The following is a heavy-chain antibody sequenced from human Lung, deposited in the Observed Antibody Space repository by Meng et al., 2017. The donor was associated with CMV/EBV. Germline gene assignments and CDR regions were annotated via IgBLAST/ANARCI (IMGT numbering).Heavy chain of an antibody. V-gene: IGHV3-48*04. Sequence: GEXXKISCAASGFTFNSYRMNWLRQAPGKGLEWVSYISSSSSSIYYTDSVKGRFTISRDNAKNSLYLEMNSLRVDDTGVYFCARDAGEGIVVVPAAISDYWGPG. J-gene: IGHJ4*02. D-gene: IGHD2-2*02. CDR1: GFTFNSYR. CDR2: ISSSSSSI. CDR3: ARDAGEGIVVVPAAISDY.